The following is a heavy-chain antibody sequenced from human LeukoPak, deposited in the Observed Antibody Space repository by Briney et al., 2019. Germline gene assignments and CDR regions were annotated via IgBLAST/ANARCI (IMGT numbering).Heavy chain of an antibody. V-gene: IGHV3-23*01. D-gene: IGHD2-2*01. CDR1: GFTFSSYA. CDR2: ISGSGGST. Sequence: GGSLRLSCAASGFTFSSYAMSWVRQAPGKGLEWVSAISGSGGSTYYADSVKGRFTISRDNSKNTLYLQMNSLRAEDTAVYYCAKDLDLYCSSTSCPYAWGQGTLVTVSS. J-gene: IGHJ5*02. CDR3: AKDLDLYCSSTSCPYA.